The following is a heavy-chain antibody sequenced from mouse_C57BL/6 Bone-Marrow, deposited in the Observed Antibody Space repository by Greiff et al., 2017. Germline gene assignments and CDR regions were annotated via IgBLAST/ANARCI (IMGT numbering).Heavy chain of an antibody. V-gene: IGHV5-17*01. CDR3: ATTVVAYWYFDV. Sequence: DVMLVESGGGLVKPGGSLKLSCAASGFTFSDYGMHWVRQAPEKGLEWVAYISSGSSTIYYAATVKGRFTISRDNAKNTLFLQMTSLRSEDTAMYYCATTVVAYWYFDVWGTGTTVTVSS. CDR2: ISSGSSTI. CDR1: GFTFSDYG. D-gene: IGHD1-1*01. J-gene: IGHJ1*03.